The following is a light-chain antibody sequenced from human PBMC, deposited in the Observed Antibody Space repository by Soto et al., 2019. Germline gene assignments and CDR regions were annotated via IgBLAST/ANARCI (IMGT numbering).Light chain of an antibody. V-gene: IGLV2-11*01. CDR3: NSYAGGLVL. CDR1: NNDVGFYNY. Sequence: QSALTQPRSVSGSPGQSVTISCTGTNNDVGFYNYVSWYQQQLGKAPKILIYDVNKRPSGVPPRFSGAKSANTASLTISGLQAADDADYYCNSYAGGLVLFGGGTQLTVL. J-gene: IGLJ2*01. CDR2: DVN.